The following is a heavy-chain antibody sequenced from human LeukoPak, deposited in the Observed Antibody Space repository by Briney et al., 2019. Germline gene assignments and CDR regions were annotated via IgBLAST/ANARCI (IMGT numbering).Heavy chain of an antibody. D-gene: IGHD3-22*01. Sequence: ASVKVSCKASGGTFSSYAISWVRQAPGQGLEWMGGIIPILGTANYAQKFQGRVTITADESTSTAYMELNSLRSEDTAVYYCARDGESYHNDSNGYVGGHWGQGTLVTVAS. CDR1: GGTFSSYA. J-gene: IGHJ4*02. V-gene: IGHV1-69*13. CDR3: ARDGESYHNDSNGYVGGH. CDR2: IIPILGTA.